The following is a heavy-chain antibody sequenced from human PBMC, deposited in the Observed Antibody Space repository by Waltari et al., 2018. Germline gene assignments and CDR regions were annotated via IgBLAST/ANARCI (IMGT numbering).Heavy chain of an antibody. CDR3: ARRSDRYFDY. Sequence: EVQLVESGGGLVQPGGSLRLSCAASGFTFRSYWMSWVRQAPGKGLEWVANIKQDGSEKYYVDSVKGRFTISRDNAKNSLYLQMNSLRAEDTAVYYCARRSDRYFDYWGQGTLVTVSS. V-gene: IGHV3-7*03. CDR1: GFTFRSYW. CDR2: IKQDGSEK. J-gene: IGHJ4*02.